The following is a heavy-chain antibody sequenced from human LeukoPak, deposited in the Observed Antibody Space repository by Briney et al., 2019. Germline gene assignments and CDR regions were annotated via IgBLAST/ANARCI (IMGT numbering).Heavy chain of an antibody. V-gene: IGHV4-4*07. D-gene: IGHD3-10*01. CDR1: GGSISSYY. J-gene: IGHJ4*02. CDR2: IYTSGST. CDR3: ARGLYYYGSGSFYYFDY. Sequence: SETLSLTCTVSGGSISSYYWSWIRQPAGKGLEWIGRIYTSGSTNYNPSLKSRVTMSVDTSKNQFSLKLSSVTAADTAVYYCARGLYYYGSGSFYYFDYWGQGTLVTVSS.